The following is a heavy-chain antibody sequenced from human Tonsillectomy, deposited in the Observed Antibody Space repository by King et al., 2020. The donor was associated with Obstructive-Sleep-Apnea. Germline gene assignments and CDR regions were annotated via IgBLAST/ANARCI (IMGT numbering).Heavy chain of an antibody. Sequence: VQLVESGGGLVQPGRSLRLSCAASGFIFDEYAMHWVRQAPGKGLEWVSGISWNSGSIGYGGSVKGRFTVSRDNAKNSLSLKMNSLRAEDTALYYCARGRAVAGSHFDSWGQGTLVTVSS. CDR3: ARGRAVAGSHFDS. CDR1: GFIFDEYA. CDR2: ISWNSGSI. J-gene: IGHJ4*02. D-gene: IGHD6-19*01. V-gene: IGHV3-9*01.